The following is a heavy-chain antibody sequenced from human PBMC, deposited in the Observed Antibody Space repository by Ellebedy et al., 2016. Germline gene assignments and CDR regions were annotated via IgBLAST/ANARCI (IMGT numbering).Heavy chain of an antibody. CDR1: GGTFSNYA. D-gene: IGHD3-22*01. CDR3: ARSVGLYYDSSGYYPFYY. Sequence: ASVKVSXXPSGGTFSNYAFTRVRQAPGQGLEWMGWISAYNGNTNYAQKFQGRVTMTTDTSTSTAYMALRCLRSDDTAVYYCARSVGLYYDSSGYYPFYYWGQGTLVTVSS. J-gene: IGHJ4*02. V-gene: IGHV1-18*01. CDR2: ISAYNGNT.